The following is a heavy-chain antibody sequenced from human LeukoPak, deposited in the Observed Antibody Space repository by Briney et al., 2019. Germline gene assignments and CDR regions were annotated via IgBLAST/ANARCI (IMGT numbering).Heavy chain of an antibody. CDR1: GGSITSSSYY. Sequence: SETLSLTCTVSGGSITSSSYYWGWIRQPPGRGLEWIGSISYSGSTNYNPSLKSRVTISVDKSKNQFSLKLSSVTAADTAVYYCAGGYGGFDYWGQGTLVTVSS. V-gene: IGHV4-39*07. J-gene: IGHJ4*02. CDR2: ISYSGST. CDR3: AGGYGGFDY. D-gene: IGHD1-26*01.